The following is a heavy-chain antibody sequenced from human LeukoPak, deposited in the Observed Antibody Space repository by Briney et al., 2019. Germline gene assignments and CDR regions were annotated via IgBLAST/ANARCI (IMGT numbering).Heavy chain of an antibody. Sequence: SETLSLTCTVSGGSISSYYWSWIRQPPGKGLEWIGYIYYSGSTNYNPSLKSRVTISVDTSKNQFSLKLSSVTAADTAVYYCARDLSITMIRGVTFDYWGQGALVTVSS. CDR3: ARDLSITMIRGVTFDY. CDR2: IYYSGST. V-gene: IGHV4-59*01. J-gene: IGHJ4*02. D-gene: IGHD3-10*01. CDR1: GGSISSYY.